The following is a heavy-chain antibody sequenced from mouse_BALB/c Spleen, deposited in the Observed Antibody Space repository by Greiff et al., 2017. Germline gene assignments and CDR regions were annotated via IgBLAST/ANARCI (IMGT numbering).Heavy chain of an antibody. Sequence: LQQPGSGLVRPGASVKLSCKASGYTFTSYWMHWVQQKPGQGLEWIGNIYPGSGSTNYDEKFKSKATLTVDTSSSTAYMQLSSLTSEDSAVYYCTRQLGLRFAYWGQGTLVTVSA. CDR1: GYTFTSYW. V-gene: IGHV1S22*01. CDR3: TRQLGLRFAY. D-gene: IGHD3-1*01. J-gene: IGHJ3*01. CDR2: IYPGSGST.